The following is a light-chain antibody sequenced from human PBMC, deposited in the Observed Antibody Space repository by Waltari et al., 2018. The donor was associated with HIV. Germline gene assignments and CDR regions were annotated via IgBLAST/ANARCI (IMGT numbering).Light chain of an antibody. CDR3: SSYTSRNTVV. V-gene: IGLV2-14*01. CDR1: SSDFAAYNY. Sequence: QSALTQPASVSGSPGQSITISCSGPSSDFAAYNYVSWYRHHPGNAPEHMIFEVFNRPSGVSNRFSGSKSDNTASLTISGLQADDEADYYCSSYTSRNTVVFGGGTKVTVL. J-gene: IGLJ2*01. CDR2: EVF.